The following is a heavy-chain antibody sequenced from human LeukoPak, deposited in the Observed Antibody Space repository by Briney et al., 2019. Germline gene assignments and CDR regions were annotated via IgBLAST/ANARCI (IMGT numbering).Heavy chain of an antibody. D-gene: IGHD4-23*01. CDR3: ARRRVNLDY. V-gene: IGHV3-7*04. CDR2: IKEDGSEK. CDR1: GFSFSNYG. J-gene: IGHJ4*02. Sequence: PGGSLRLSCAASGFSFSNYGMHWVRQAPGKGLEWVANIKEDGSEKYYVDSVKGRFTISRDIAKNSLYLQMSSLRAEDTAMYYCARRRVNLDYWGQGTLVTVSS.